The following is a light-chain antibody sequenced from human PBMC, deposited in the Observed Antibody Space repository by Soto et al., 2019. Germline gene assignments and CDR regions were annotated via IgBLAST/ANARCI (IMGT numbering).Light chain of an antibody. CDR2: SAS. CDR1: QSVRDQ. Sequence: DIVLTQSPATLSSSPGDSATISCRASQSVRDQKLAWYQQIPGQAPRLLIYSASTRATGIASRFSGSGSGTDFTLTISSLEPEDFAVYFCQQRSNWPLTFGGGTKVDI. V-gene: IGKV3-11*01. CDR3: QQRSNWPLT. J-gene: IGKJ4*01.